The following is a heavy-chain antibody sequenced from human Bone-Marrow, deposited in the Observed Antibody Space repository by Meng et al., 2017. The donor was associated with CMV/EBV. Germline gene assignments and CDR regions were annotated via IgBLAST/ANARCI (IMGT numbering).Heavy chain of an antibody. V-gene: IGHV3-74*01. D-gene: IGHD6-13*01. J-gene: IGHJ4*02. CDR1: GFTFSSYS. CDR3: ARVESAWYSSSWYLDY. Sequence: GESLKISCAASGFTFSSYSMNWVRQAPGKGLVWVSRINSDGSSTSYADSVKGRFTISRDNAKNTLYLQMNSLRAEDTAVYYCARVESAWYSSSWYLDYWGQGTLVTVSS. CDR2: INSDGSST.